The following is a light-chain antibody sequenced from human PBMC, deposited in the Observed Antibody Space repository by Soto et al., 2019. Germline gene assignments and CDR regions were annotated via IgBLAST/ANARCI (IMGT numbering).Light chain of an antibody. V-gene: IGKV1-9*01. CDR1: QDISSY. Sequence: DIQLTQSPSFLSASVGDRVTITCRASQDISSYLGWYQQKPGKAPKLLIYAASTLQSGVPSRFSGSGSGTEFTLTISSLQPEDFATYYCQQLPWTFGQGTKVEIK. CDR2: AAS. J-gene: IGKJ1*01. CDR3: QQLPWT.